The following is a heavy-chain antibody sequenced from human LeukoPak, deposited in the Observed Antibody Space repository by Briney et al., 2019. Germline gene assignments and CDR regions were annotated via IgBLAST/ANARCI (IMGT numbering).Heavy chain of an antibody. Sequence: SETLSLTCTVSAGSTTSHYWGWIRQPPGKGLEWIGYIYYSGSTNYNPSLKSRVTISVDTSKNQFSLKLSSVTAADTAVYYCARKNKKWELPFDYWGQGTLVTVSS. V-gene: IGHV4-59*11. CDR3: ARKNKKWELPFDY. D-gene: IGHD1-26*01. CDR1: AGSTTSHY. J-gene: IGHJ4*02. CDR2: IYYSGST.